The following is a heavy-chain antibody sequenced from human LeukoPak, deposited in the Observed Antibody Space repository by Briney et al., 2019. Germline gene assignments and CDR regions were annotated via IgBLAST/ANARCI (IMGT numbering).Heavy chain of an antibody. D-gene: IGHD1-26*01. Sequence: PSETLSLTCTVSGGSISSSSYYWGWIRQPPGKGLEWIGSTYYSGSTYYNPSLKSRVTISVDTSKNQFSLKLSSVTAADTAVYYCARRDQRSRTDYWGQGTLVTVSS. V-gene: IGHV4-39*01. CDR3: ARRDQRSRTDY. CDR1: GGSISSSSYY. J-gene: IGHJ4*02. CDR2: TYYSGST.